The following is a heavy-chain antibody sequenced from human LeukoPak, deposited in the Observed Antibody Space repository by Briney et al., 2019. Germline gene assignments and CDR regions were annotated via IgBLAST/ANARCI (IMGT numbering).Heavy chain of an antibody. V-gene: IGHV3-48*01. J-gene: IGHJ4*02. Sequence: GGSLRLSCAASGFTFSSYSMNWVRQAPGKGLEWVSYISSSSSTIYYADSVKGRFTISRDNSKNTLYLQMNSLRAEDTAVYYCARHSGSTWTVFDSWGQGTLVTVSS. D-gene: IGHD6-13*01. CDR3: ARHSGSTWTVFDS. CDR1: GFTFSSYS. CDR2: ISSSSSTI.